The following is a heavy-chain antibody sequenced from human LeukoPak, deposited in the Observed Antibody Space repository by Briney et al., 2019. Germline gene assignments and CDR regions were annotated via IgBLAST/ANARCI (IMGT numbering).Heavy chain of an antibody. J-gene: IGHJ6*03. CDR3: ARSRYCSGGSCYSGKRYYYYMDV. CDR2: IIPIFGTA. V-gene: IGHV1-69*06. CDR1: GGTFSTHS. D-gene: IGHD2-15*01. Sequence: ASVKVSCKAPGGTFSTHSISWVRQAPGQGLERMAGIIPIFGTANYAQKFQGRVTITADKSTSTAYMELSSLRSEDTAVYYCARSRYCSGGSCYSGKRYYYYMDVWGKGTTVTVSS.